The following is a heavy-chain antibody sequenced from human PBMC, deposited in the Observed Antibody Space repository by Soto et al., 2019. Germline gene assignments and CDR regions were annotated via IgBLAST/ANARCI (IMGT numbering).Heavy chain of an antibody. CDR2: IKSKTDGGTT. V-gene: IGHV3-15*07. CDR1: SVSNAW. Sequence: SVSNAWMNWVRQAPGKGLEWVGRIKSKTDGGTTDYAAPVKGRFTISRDDSKNTLYLQMNSLKTEDTAVYYCTTVARGSGSYEIDYWGQGTLVTVSS. CDR3: TTVARGSGSYEIDY. D-gene: IGHD1-26*01. J-gene: IGHJ4*02.